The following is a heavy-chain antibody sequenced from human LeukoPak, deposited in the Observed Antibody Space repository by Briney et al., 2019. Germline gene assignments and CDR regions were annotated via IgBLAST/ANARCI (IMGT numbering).Heavy chain of an antibody. J-gene: IGHJ4*02. V-gene: IGHV1-69*06. CDR3: ARPTTVTTPLGY. Sequence: SVKVSCKASGGTFSSYAISWVRPAPGQGLEWMGRIIPIFGTANYAQKFQGRVTVTADKSTSTAYMELSSLRSEDTAVYYCARPTTVTTPLGYWGQGTLVTVSS. CDR1: GGTFSSYA. D-gene: IGHD4-17*01. CDR2: IIPIFGTA.